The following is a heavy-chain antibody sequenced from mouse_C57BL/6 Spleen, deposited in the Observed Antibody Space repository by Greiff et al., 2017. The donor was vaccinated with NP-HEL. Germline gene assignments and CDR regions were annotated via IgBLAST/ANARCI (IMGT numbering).Heavy chain of an antibody. V-gene: IGHV1-53*01. Sequence: QVQLQQPGTELVKPGASVKLSCKASGYTFTSYWMHWVKQRPGQGLEWIGNINPSNGGTNYNEKFKSKATLTVDKSSSTAYMQLSSLTSEDAAVYYCAREPNYAAWFAYWGQGTLVTVSA. CDR2: INPSNGGT. D-gene: IGHD2-1*01. CDR1: GYTFTSYW. J-gene: IGHJ3*01. CDR3: AREPNYAAWFAY.